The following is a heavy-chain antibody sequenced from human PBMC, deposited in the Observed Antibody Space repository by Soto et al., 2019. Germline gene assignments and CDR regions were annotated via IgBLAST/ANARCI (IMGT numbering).Heavy chain of an antibody. D-gene: IGHD3-10*01. CDR3: AKVGANWWFGELLSYYGMDV. CDR2: ISYDGSNK. Sequence: GGSLRLSYAASGFTFSSYGMHWVRQAPGKGLEWVAVISYDGSNKYYADSVKGRFTISRDNSKNTLYLQMNSLRAEDTAVYYCAKVGANWWFGELLSYYGMDVWGQGTTVTVSS. J-gene: IGHJ6*02. V-gene: IGHV3-30*18. CDR1: GFTFSSYG.